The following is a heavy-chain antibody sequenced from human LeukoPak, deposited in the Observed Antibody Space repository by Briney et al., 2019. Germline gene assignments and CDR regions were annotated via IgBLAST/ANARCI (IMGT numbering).Heavy chain of an antibody. CDR1: GGSISSSSYY. J-gene: IGHJ3*02. CDR2: IYYSGST. Sequence: SETLSLTCTVSGGSISSSSYYWGWIRQPPGRGLEWIGSIYYSGSTYYNPSPKSRVTISVDTSKNQFSLKLSSVTAADTAVYYCARPIGIGKTSAFDIWGQGTMVTVSS. D-gene: IGHD1-14*01. V-gene: IGHV4-39*01. CDR3: ARPIGIGKTSAFDI.